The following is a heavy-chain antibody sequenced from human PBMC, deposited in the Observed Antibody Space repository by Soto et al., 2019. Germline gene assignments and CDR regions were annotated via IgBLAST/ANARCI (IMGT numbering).Heavy chain of an antibody. CDR1: GGSFSGYY. V-gene: IGHV4-34*01. D-gene: IGHD6-19*01. Sequence: SETLSLTCAVYGGSFSGYYWSWIRQPPGKGLEWIGEINHSGSTNYNPSLKSRVTISVDTSKNQFSLKLSSVTAADTAVYYCARGLYSSGWYFTAKINWFDPWGQGTLVTVSS. CDR2: INHSGST. CDR3: ARGLYSSGWYFTAKINWFDP. J-gene: IGHJ5*02.